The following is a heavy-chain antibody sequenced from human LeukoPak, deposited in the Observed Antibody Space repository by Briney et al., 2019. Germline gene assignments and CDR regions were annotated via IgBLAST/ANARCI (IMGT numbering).Heavy chain of an antibody. V-gene: IGHV1-2*02. J-gene: IGHJ4*02. CDR3: ARALAYSSGWYGY. Sequence: GASVKVSCKASGYTFTGYYMHWVRQAPGQGFEWMGWINPNSGGTNYAQKFQGRVSMTRDTSISTAYMELSRLRSDDTAVYYCARALAYSSGWYGYWGQGTLVTVSS. CDR1: GYTFTGYY. CDR2: INPNSGGT. D-gene: IGHD6-19*01.